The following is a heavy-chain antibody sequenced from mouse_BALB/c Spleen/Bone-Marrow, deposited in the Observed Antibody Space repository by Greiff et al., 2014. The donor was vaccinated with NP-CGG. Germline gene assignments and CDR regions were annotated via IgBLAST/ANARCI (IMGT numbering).Heavy chain of an antibody. CDR2: IYPGDGDT. J-gene: IGHJ4*01. CDR3: ARCAIADALDY. Sequence: VKLQESGAELVRPGSSVKISCKASGYTFSSYWMNWVKQRPGQGLEWIGHIYPGDGDTNYNENFRGKATLTADTSSSTAYMQLSSLTSEDSAVYFCARCAIADALDYWGQGTSVTVSS. V-gene: IGHV1-80*01. CDR1: GYTFSSYW.